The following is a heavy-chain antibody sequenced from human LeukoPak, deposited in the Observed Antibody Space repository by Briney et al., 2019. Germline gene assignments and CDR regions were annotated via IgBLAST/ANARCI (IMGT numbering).Heavy chain of an antibody. CDR3: AKDLSGWHEDRFDP. Sequence: TGGSLRLSCAASGFTFSSYEMNWVRQAPGKGLEWVSYISSSGSTIYYADSVKGRFTISRDNSKNTLYLQMNSLRAEDTAVYYCAKDLSGWHEDRFDPWGQGTLVTVSS. CDR1: GFTFSSYE. CDR2: ISSSGSTI. V-gene: IGHV3-48*03. D-gene: IGHD6-19*01. J-gene: IGHJ5*02.